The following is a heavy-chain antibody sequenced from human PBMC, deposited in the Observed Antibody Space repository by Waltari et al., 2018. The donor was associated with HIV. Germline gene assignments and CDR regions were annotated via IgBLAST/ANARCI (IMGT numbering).Heavy chain of an antibody. Sequence: DVQLVESGGGLVQPGGSLRLSCVASGFTVTGSWMHWVRQGPGKGPGWVSRMSIDGTTVYADSVKGRFTISRDNAKNTLYLQMNTLRAEDTAVYYCARDRYAGGWLGYWGQGTLVTVSS. J-gene: IGHJ4*02. CDR2: MSIDGTT. CDR3: ARDRYAGGWLGY. D-gene: IGHD3-16*01. CDR1: GFTVTGSW. V-gene: IGHV3-74*01.